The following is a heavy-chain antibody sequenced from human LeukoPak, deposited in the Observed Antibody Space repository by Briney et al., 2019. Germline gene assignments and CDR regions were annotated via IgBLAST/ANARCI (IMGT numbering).Heavy chain of an antibody. Sequence: PGGSLRLSCAASGLTLSSYWMSWVRQPPGKGLEWVANIKQDGSETYYVDSVKGRFTISRDNAKNSLFLQMNSLRAEDTAVYYCARDLTGPDYWGQGTLVTVSS. D-gene: IGHD3-9*01. J-gene: IGHJ4*02. CDR2: IKQDGSET. CDR1: GLTLSSYW. V-gene: IGHV3-7*01. CDR3: ARDLTGPDY.